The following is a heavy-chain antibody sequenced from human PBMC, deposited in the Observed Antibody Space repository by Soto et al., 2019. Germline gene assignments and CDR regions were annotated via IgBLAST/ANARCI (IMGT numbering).Heavy chain of an antibody. CDR3: ARVPYDILTGYYAYYYYYMDV. V-gene: IGHV3-7*01. CDR1: GFTFSSYW. Sequence: GGSLRLSCAASGFTFSSYWMSWVRQAPGKGLEWVANIKQDGSEKYYVDSVKGRFTISIDNAKNSLYLQMNSLRVEDTAVYYCARVPYDILTGYYAYYYYYMDVWGKGTTVTVSS. D-gene: IGHD3-9*01. CDR2: IKQDGSEK. J-gene: IGHJ6*03.